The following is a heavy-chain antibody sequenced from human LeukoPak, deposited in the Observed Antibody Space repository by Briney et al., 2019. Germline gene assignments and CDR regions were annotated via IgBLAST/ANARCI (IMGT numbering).Heavy chain of an antibody. J-gene: IGHJ4*02. Sequence: GGSLRLSCAASGFIFSSYAMSWVRQAPGKRLEWVSAISGSGGSTYYADSVKGRFTISRDNSKNTLYLQMNSLRAEDTAVYYCAKVHVPSSIAALPGDYWGQGTLVTVSS. D-gene: IGHD6-6*01. CDR3: AKVHVPSSIAALPGDY. CDR1: GFIFSSYA. V-gene: IGHV3-23*01. CDR2: ISGSGGST.